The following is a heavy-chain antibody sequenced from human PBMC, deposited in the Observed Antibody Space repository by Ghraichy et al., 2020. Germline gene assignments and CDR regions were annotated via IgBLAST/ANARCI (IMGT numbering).Heavy chain of an antibody. CDR1: GLTFSDYW. V-gene: IGHV3-7*01. CDR2: LSPDGTGK. J-gene: IGHJ4*02. D-gene: IGHD3-16*01. Sequence: GGSLRLSCSVSGLTFSDYWMSWVRQAPGKGLEWVADLSPDGTGKYYVDSVKGRISVSRDNAKNSLYLQMNSLQVEDTAVYYCGRDISFGRVDYWGQGTLVTVSS. CDR3: GRDISFGRVDY.